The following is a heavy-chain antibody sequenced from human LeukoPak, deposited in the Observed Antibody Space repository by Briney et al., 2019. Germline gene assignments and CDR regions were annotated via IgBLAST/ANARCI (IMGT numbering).Heavy chain of an antibody. V-gene: IGHV1-46*01. CDR1: GYTFTSYY. CDR3: ARVAVDLDCSGDTCSSVFKSFDA. CDR2: INPSGGST. D-gene: IGHD2-15*01. Sequence: GASVKVSCKASGYTFTSYYMHWVRQAPGQGLEWMGIINPSGGSTSYAQKFQGRVTMTRDTSTSTAYMELRSLRSDDTAVYYCARVAVDLDCSGDTCSSVFKSFDAWGQGTLVTVSS. J-gene: IGHJ5*02.